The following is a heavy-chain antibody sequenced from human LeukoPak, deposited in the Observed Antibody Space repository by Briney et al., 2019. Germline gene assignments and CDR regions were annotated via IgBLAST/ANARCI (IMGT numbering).Heavy chain of an antibody. CDR2: IKSDGSRT. Sequence: PGGSLRLSCAASGFTFSNYWMHWVRQAPGKGLVWVSRIKSDGSRTDYADSVKGRFAISRDNAKNTLYLQMNSLRAEDTAVYYCARDASPFRPNNGYNDYWGQGTLVTVSS. CDR1: GFTFSNYW. CDR3: ARDASPFRPNNGYNDY. D-gene: IGHD5-24*01. J-gene: IGHJ4*02. V-gene: IGHV3-74*01.